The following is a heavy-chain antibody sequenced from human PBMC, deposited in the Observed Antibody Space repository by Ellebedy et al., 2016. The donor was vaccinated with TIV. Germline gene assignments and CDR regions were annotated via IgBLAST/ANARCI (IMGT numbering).Heavy chain of an antibody. CDR3: ARHQRPRYNSDWFDP. V-gene: IGHV4-34*01. Sequence: MPSETLSLTCAVYGGSFSGFYWSWIRQPPGKGLEWIGEINHSGGTTYNPSLKSRVTISVDTSKNEFSLNLTSVTAADTAIYYCARHQRPRYNSDWFDPWGQGTLVTVSS. J-gene: IGHJ5*02. CDR2: INHSGGT. D-gene: IGHD1-20*01. CDR1: GGSFSGFY.